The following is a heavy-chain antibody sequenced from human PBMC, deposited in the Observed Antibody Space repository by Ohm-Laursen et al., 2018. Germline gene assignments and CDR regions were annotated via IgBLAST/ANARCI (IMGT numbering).Heavy chain of an antibody. V-gene: IGHV3-9*01. D-gene: IGHD5-24*01. CDR2: INWNSRFI. Sequence: SLRLSCAASGFTFDDYAMHWVRQAPGKGLEWVSSINWNSRFIGYADSVKGRFTISRDNAKNSLYLQMDSLRGEDTAFYYCAKGVEMARILGYYYGMDVWGQGTTVTVSS. J-gene: IGHJ6*02. CDR3: AKGVEMARILGYYYGMDV. CDR1: GFTFDDYA.